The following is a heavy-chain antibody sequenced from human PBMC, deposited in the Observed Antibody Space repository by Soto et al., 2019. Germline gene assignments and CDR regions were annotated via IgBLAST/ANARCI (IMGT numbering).Heavy chain of an antibody. D-gene: IGHD6-13*01. V-gene: IGHV4-4*07. CDR3: ARDNEARIAAAGSF. CDR1: GGSISSYY. CDR2: IYTSGST. Sequence: SSDTLTLTCTVSGGSISSYYWSWIRPPAGKGLEWIGRIYTSGSTNYNPSLKSRVTMSVDTSKNQFSLKLSSVTAADTAVYYCARDNEARIAAAGSFWGQGTLVPVFS. J-gene: IGHJ4*02.